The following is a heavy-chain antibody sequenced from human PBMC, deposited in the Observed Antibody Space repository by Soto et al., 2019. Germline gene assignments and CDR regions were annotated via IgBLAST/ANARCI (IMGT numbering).Heavy chain of an antibody. CDR3: ARQLGAGATIINY. Sequence: GGSLRLWWGASEFTFSSFAMSWVREAPGKGLEWVSGISGSGGNTYYADSVKGRFTISRDDSKNTLYLQLNSLRAEDTAVYYCARQLGAGATIINYWGQGALVTVSS. J-gene: IGHJ4*02. CDR1: EFTFSSFA. CDR2: ISGSGGNT. D-gene: IGHD1-26*01. V-gene: IGHV3-23*01.